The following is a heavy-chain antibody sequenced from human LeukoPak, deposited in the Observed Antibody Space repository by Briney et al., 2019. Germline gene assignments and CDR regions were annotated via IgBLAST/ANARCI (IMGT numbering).Heavy chain of an antibody. CDR3: ARAYSSSWYWNWFDP. Sequence: PSETLSLTCTVSGGSISSYYWSWIRQPAGKGLEWIGRIYTSGSTNYNPSLKSRVTMSVDTSKNQFSLKVSSVSAADTAVYYCARAYSSSWYWNWFDPWGQGTLVTVSS. V-gene: IGHV4-4*07. CDR1: GGSISSYY. J-gene: IGHJ5*02. D-gene: IGHD6-13*01. CDR2: IYTSGST.